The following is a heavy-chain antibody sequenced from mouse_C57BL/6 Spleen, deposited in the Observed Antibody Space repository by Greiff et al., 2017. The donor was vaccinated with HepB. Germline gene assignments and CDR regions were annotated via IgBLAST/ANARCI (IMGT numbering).Heavy chain of an antibody. Sequence: EVKLMESGGGLVKPGGSLKLSCAASGFTFSDYGMHWVRQAPEKGLEWVAYISSGSSTIYYADTVKGRFTISRDNAKNTLFLQMTSLRSEDTAMYYCARYDWGAMDYWGQGTTVTVSS. V-gene: IGHV5-17*01. CDR3: ARYDWGAMDY. CDR1: GFTFSDYG. CDR2: ISSGSSTI. J-gene: IGHJ4*01. D-gene: IGHD2-12*01.